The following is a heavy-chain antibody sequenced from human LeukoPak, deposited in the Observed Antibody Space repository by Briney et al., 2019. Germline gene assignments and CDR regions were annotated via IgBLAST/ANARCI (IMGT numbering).Heavy chain of an antibody. J-gene: IGHJ5*02. Sequence: SETLSLTCTVSGASINGYFWSWIRQTDGGGLEWIGRIYGSGSSNYNPSFEIRVTVSSDTSKNQFSLELRSVTAADTAVYYCSRDMVRETLMYWFDPWGPGIVVTVSS. CDR3: SRDMVRETLMYWFDP. CDR1: GASINGYF. CDR2: IYGSGSS. V-gene: IGHV4-4*07. D-gene: IGHD3-10*01.